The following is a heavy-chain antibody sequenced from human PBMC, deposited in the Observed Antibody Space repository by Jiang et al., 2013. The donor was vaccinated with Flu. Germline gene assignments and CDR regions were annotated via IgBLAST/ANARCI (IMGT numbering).Heavy chain of an antibody. J-gene: IGHJ4*02. V-gene: IGHV4-39*01. CDR1: GGSISSSTYY. D-gene: IGHD5-12*01. CDR2: IYSSGST. Sequence: PGLVKPSETLSLTCTVSGGSISSSTYYWGWIRQPPGMGLEWIGSIYSSGSTYYNPSLKSRVTISVDTSKNQFSLRLSSVTAADTAVFYCARHRGPGGYDADYWGQGTLVTVSS. CDR3: ARHRGPGGYDADY.